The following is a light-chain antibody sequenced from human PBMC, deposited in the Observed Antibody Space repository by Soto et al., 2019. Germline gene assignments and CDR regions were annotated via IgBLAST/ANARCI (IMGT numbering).Light chain of an antibody. CDR3: QQYGSSQGWT. Sequence: SPGTLSLSPGERATLSCRASQSVRSTYLAWYQQKPGQAPRLLIYGAYTRATGIPARFSGSGSGTDFTLTISSLQSEDFAVYYCQQYGSSQGWTFGQGTKVDIK. CDR2: GAY. CDR1: QSVRSTY. V-gene: IGKV3-20*01. J-gene: IGKJ1*01.